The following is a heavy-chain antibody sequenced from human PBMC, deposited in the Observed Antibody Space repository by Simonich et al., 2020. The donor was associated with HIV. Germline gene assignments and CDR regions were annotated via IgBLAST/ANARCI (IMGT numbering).Heavy chain of an antibody. V-gene: IGHV4-34*01. J-gene: IGHJ4*02. CDR2: INHSGST. D-gene: IGHD2-2*01. CDR1: GGSFSGYY. Sequence: QVQLQQWGAGLLKPSETLSLTCAVYGGSFSGYYWSWIRQPPGKGLDRIGEINHSGSTNYNPALKSRVTISEDTSKNQFSLKLSAVTAADTAEYYCARGFYQRLYYFDYWGQGTLVTVSS. CDR3: ARGFYQRLYYFDY.